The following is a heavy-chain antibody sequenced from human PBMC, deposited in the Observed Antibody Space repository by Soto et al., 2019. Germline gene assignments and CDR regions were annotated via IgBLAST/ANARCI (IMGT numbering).Heavy chain of an antibody. D-gene: IGHD1-1*01. CDR2: MLHSGTI. CDR1: GDSVSSNKW. CDR3: MTSPGFYKIES. V-gene: IGHV4-4*02. J-gene: IGHJ4*02. Sequence: QLQLQESGPGLVKPSGTLSLTCAVSGDSVSSNKWWGWVRQSPGKGLEGIADMLHSGTISYSPSLESRVTLSIDKSKNLFSLRLNSVTVADTAVYFCMTSPGFYKIESWGQGTLVTVSS.